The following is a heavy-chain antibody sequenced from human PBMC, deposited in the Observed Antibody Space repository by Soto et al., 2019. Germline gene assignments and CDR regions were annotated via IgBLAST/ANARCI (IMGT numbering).Heavy chain of an antibody. V-gene: IGHV3-21*01. Sequence: GGSLRLSCAASGFTFSSYSMNWVRQAPGKGLEWVSSISSSSSYIYYADSVKGRFTISRDNAKNSLYLQMNSLRAEDTAVYYCAPYYYDRSGYYYFDDWGQGTLVTVSS. CDR2: ISSSSSYI. D-gene: IGHD3-22*01. J-gene: IGHJ4*02. CDR3: APYYYDRSGYYYFDD. CDR1: GFTFSSYS.